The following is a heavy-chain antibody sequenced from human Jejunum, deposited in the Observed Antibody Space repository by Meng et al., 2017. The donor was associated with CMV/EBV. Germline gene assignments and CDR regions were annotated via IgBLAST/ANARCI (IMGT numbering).Heavy chain of an antibody. D-gene: IGHD6-19*01. Sequence: QVQRVQSGAEVKKPGAALKVSCKASGYTFTSYDINWVRQGTGQGLEWMGWMNPNRGTTGYAQKFQGRVTMTRNISKSTAYMDLSSLRSEDTAVYYCATGVADFEYWGQGTLVTVSS. CDR2: MNPNRGTT. CDR1: GYTFTSYD. V-gene: IGHV1-8*01. CDR3: ATGVADFEY. J-gene: IGHJ4*02.